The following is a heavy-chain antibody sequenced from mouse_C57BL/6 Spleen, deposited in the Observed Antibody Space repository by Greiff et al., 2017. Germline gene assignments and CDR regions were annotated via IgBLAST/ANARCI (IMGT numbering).Heavy chain of an antibody. CDR3: AREDSNGFAY. D-gene: IGHD2-5*01. Sequence: QVQLQQSGPELVKPGASVKISCKASGYAFSSSWMNWVKQRPGKGLEWIGRIYPGDGDTNYNGKFKGKATLTAAKSSSTAYMQLSSLTSEDSAVYFCAREDSNGFAYWGQGTLVTVSA. V-gene: IGHV1-82*01. CDR1: GYAFSSSW. J-gene: IGHJ3*01. CDR2: IYPGDGDT.